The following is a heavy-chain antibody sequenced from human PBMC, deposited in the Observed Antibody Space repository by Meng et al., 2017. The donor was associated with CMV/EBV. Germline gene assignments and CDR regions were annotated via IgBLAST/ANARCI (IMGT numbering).Heavy chain of an antibody. CDR1: GFTFSSYW. J-gene: IGHJ4*02. D-gene: IGHD6-19*01. Sequence: GGSLRLPCAASGFTFSSYWMHWVRQAPGKGLVWVSRINSDGSSTSYADSVKGRFTISRDNAKNTLYLQMNSLRAEDTAVYYCARTGGWYSFDYWGQGTLVTVSS. CDR2: INSDGSST. CDR3: ARTGGWYSFDY. V-gene: IGHV3-74*01.